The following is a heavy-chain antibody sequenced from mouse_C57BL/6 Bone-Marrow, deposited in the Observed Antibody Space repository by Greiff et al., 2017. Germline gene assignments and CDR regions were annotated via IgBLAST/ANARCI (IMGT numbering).Heavy chain of an antibody. J-gene: IGHJ3*01. V-gene: IGHV1-7*01. CDR1: GYTFTSYW. CDR2: INPSSGYT. CDR3: ARSPLYYYGSSYALAWFAY. D-gene: IGHD1-1*01. Sequence: VNLVESGAELAKPGASVKLSCKASGYTFTSYWMHWVNQRPGQGLEWIGYINPSSGYTKYNQKFKDKATLTADKSSSTAYMQLSSLTYEDSAVYYCARSPLYYYGSSYALAWFAYWGQGTLVTVSA.